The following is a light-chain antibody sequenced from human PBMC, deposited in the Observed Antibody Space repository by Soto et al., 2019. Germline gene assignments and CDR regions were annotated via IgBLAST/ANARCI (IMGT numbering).Light chain of an antibody. V-gene: IGKV3-15*01. CDR2: GAS. J-gene: IGKJ3*01. Sequence: EIVMTQSPATLSVSPGERATLSCRASQSVSSNLAWYQQKPGQAPRLLIYGASTRATGIAARFSGSGSGTEFTLTISSLQSEDFAVYYCQQYNTWPPFTFGPGTKVDIK. CDR1: QSVSSN. CDR3: QQYNTWPPFT.